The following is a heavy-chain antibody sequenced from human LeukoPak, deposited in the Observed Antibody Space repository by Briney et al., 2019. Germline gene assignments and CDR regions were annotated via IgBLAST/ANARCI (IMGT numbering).Heavy chain of an antibody. Sequence: SETLSLTCAVYGGSFSGYYWSWIRQPPGKGLEWIGEINHSGSHNYNPSLKSRVTISVDTSKNQFSLTLSSVTDADAAVYYCARGLGSIHFDYWGQGTLVTVSS. CDR2: INHSGSH. J-gene: IGHJ4*02. V-gene: IGHV4-34*01. CDR3: ARGLGSIHFDY. CDR1: GGSFSGYY. D-gene: IGHD4-4*01.